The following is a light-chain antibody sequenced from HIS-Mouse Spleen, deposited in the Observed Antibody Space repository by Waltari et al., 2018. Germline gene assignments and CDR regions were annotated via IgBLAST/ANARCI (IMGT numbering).Light chain of an antibody. Sequence: QSALTQPASVSGSPGQSITIFCTGTSSDGGGYNYVSWYQQPPGKAPKLMIYSVSNRPSGVSNRFSGSKSGNTASLTISGLQAEDEADYYCSSYTSSSFNVVFGGGTKLTVL. V-gene: IGLV2-14*03. CDR1: SSDGGGYNY. CDR2: SVS. CDR3: SSYTSSSFNVV. J-gene: IGLJ2*01.